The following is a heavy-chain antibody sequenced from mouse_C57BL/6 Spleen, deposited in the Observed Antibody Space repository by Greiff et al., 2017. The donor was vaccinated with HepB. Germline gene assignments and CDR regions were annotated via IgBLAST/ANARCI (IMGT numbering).Heavy chain of an antibody. J-gene: IGHJ4*01. Sequence: QVQLQQPGAELVKPGASVKLSCKASGYTFTSYWMQWVKQRPGQGLEWIGEIDPSDSYTNYNQKFKGKATLTVDTSSSTAYMQLSSLTSEDSAVYYCTRRGYDGYFYYAMDYWGQGTSVTVSS. V-gene: IGHV1-50*01. CDR3: TRRGYDGYFYYAMDY. CDR2: IDPSDSYT. D-gene: IGHD2-3*01. CDR1: GYTFTSYW.